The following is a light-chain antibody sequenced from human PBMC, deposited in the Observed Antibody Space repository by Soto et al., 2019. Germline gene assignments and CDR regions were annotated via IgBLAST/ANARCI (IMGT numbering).Light chain of an antibody. Sequence: EIVFAQFPGTLSFSPGEKATLSWRASQSVSSSYLAWYQQKPGQAPRLLIYGASSRATGIPDRFSGSGSGTDFTLTISRLEPEDFAVYYCQQYGSSPTWTFGQGTKVDIK. V-gene: IGKV3-20*01. J-gene: IGKJ1*01. CDR3: QQYGSSPTWT. CDR2: GAS. CDR1: QSVSSSY.